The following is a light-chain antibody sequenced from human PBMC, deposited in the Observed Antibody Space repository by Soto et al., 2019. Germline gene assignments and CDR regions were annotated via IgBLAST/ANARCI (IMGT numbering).Light chain of an antibody. Sequence: DIQMTQSPSSLSAAVGDKVTISCQASQDISNHLNWFQQKPGKAPERLIYQAFNLETGVPSRFSGSGSGTDFTFTISSLQPEDIATYYCQQYENVPYTFGQGTKLEIK. CDR2: QAF. CDR1: QDISNH. J-gene: IGKJ2*01. V-gene: IGKV1-33*01. CDR3: QQYENVPYT.